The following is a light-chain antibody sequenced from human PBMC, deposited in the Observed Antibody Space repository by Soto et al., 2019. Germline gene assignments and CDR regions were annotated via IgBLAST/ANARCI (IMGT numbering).Light chain of an antibody. CDR3: HQYNSWPQT. Sequence: EIVVTQSPATLSVSPGDRGTLSCRASQSVRSNSAWYQQKPGQPPRLLIYGASIRATGIPARFSGSWYGTEFTLTISRLQSEDFSVYYGHQYNSWPQTFGQGTKVDI. V-gene: IGKV3-15*01. CDR1: QSVRSN. J-gene: IGKJ1*01. CDR2: GAS.